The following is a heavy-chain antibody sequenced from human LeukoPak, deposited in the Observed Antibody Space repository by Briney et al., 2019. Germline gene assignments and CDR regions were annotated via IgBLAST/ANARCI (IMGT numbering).Heavy chain of an antibody. Sequence: PGGSLRLSCAASGFTFDDYAMHWVRQAPGKGLEWVSGISWNSGSIGYADSVKGRFTISRDNAKNSLYLQMNSLRAEDTAVYYCARDRTSDYNWGSYLGYWGQGTLVSVSS. J-gene: IGHJ4*02. CDR2: ISWNSGSI. CDR1: GFTFDDYA. CDR3: ARDRTSDYNWGSYLGY. V-gene: IGHV3-9*01. D-gene: IGHD3-16*02.